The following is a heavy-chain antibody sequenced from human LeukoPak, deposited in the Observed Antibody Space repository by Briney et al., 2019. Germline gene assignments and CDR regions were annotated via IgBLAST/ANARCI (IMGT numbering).Heavy chain of an antibody. V-gene: IGHV3-20*04. CDR2: RNGGST. D-gene: IGHD1-26*01. CDR1: GFTFDDYG. Sequence: GGSLRLSCAASGFTFDDYGMSWVRQAPGKGLEWVSGRNGGSTGYADSVKGRFTISRDNAKNSLYLQMNSLRAEDTALYYCASGGIYYGAAFDPWGQGTLVIVSS. CDR3: ASGGIYYGAAFDP. J-gene: IGHJ5*02.